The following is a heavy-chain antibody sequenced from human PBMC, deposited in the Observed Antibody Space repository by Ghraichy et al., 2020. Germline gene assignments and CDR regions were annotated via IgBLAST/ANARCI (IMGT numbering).Heavy chain of an antibody. CDR1: GFTFSGYD. D-gene: IGHD4-23*01. V-gene: IGHV3-48*02. CDR2: ISSSSRNR. Sequence: GGSLRLSCVGSGFTFSGYDMNWVRQSPGKGLEWVSYISSSSRNRFYADSVKGRFTISIDNAQNSLYLQMNSLRDEDTAVYYCARGSSVVRFYYYDGMDVWGQGTTVTVSS. CDR3: ARGSSVVRFYYYDGMDV. J-gene: IGHJ6*02.